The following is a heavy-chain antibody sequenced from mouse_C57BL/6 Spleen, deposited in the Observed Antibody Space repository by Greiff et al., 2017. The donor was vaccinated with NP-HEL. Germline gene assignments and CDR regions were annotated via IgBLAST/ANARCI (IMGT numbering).Heavy chain of an antibody. D-gene: IGHD1-1*01. V-gene: IGHV1-64*01. J-gene: IGHJ2*01. CDR3: ARDYGSLKYYFDY. CDR1: GYTFTSYW. CDR2: IHPNSGST. Sequence: QVQLQQPGAELVKPGASVKLSCKASGYTFTSYWMHWVKQRPGQGLEWIGMIHPNSGSTNYNEKFKSKATLTVDKSSSTAYMQLSSLTSEDSAVYYCARDYGSLKYYFDYWGQGTTLTVSS.